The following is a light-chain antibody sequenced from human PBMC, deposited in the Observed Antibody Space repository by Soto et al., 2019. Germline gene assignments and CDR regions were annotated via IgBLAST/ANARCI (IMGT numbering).Light chain of an antibody. CDR1: SNDIGNNDY. Sequence: QSVLTQPASVSGSPGQSITISCSGTSNDIGNNDYVSWYQQHPGKAPKLLIYEVGYRPSGVSHRFSGSKSGVTASLTISGLQPEDEAHYFCSSYATTITRLFGSGTKLTVL. V-gene: IGLV2-14*03. J-gene: IGLJ1*01. CDR3: SSYATTITRL. CDR2: EVG.